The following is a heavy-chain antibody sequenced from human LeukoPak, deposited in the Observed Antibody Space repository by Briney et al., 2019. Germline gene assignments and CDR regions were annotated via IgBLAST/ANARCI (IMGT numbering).Heavy chain of an antibody. CDR2: IYYSGST. D-gene: IGHD1-26*01. Sequence: PSETLSLTCTVSGGSISSGGYYWSWIRQHPGKGLEWIGSIYYSGSTYYNPSLKSRVTISVDTSKNQFSLKLSSVTAADTAVYYCARSSRSRDIVGATGFDYWGQGTLVTVSS. CDR1: GGSISSGGYY. J-gene: IGHJ4*02. V-gene: IGHV4-39*07. CDR3: ARSSRSRDIVGATGFDY.